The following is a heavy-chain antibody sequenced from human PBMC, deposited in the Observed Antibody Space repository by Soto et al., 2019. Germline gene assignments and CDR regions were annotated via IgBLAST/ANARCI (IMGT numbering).Heavy chain of an antibody. Sequence: GASVKVSCKASGYTFTSYGISWVRQAPGQGLEWMGWISAYNGNTNYAQKLQGRATMTTDTSTSTAYMELRSLRSDDTAVYYCARDRGYGDYVPHYYYYGMDVWGQGTTVTVSS. CDR3: ARDRGYGDYVPHYYYYGMDV. J-gene: IGHJ6*02. CDR1: GYTFTSYG. V-gene: IGHV1-18*01. CDR2: ISAYNGNT. D-gene: IGHD4-17*01.